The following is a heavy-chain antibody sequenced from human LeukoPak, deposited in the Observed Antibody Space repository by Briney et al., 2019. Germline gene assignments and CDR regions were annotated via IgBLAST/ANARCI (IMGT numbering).Heavy chain of an antibody. Sequence: PGGSLRLSCAASGFFFSSYNMDWVRQAPGKGLEWVASISGSSSYIYYADSVKGRFTISRDNSKNPLYLQMNSLRAEDTAVYYCARDRSLLWPIDLWGQGTLVTVS. V-gene: IGHV3-21*01. CDR2: ISGSSSYI. D-gene: IGHD2-21*01. CDR3: ARDRSLLWPIDL. J-gene: IGHJ4*02. CDR1: GFFFSSYN.